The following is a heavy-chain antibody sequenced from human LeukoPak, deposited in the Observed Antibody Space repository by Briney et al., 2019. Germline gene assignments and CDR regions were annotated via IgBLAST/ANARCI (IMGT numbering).Heavy chain of an antibody. Sequence: SETLTLTCAVSGYSISSGYYWGWIRPPPGEGLECIGIIYRSGSIYYKPSLKSRFTISGDTSKNQFSLKLSSVTAADTAVYYCARDRIAVAAFDYWGQGTLVTVSS. CDR2: IYRSGSI. D-gene: IGHD6-19*01. V-gene: IGHV4-38-2*02. J-gene: IGHJ4*02. CDR3: ARDRIAVAAFDY. CDR1: GYSISSGYY.